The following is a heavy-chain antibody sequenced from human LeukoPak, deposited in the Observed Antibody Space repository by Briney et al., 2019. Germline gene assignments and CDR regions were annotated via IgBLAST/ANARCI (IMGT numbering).Heavy chain of an antibody. J-gene: IGHJ3*01. D-gene: IGHD1-26*01. Sequence: GGSLRLSCAASGFTFSDYYMSWIRQAPGKGLEWVSGLNWNGGSTGYADSVKGRFTISRDNAKKSLYLQMNSLRAEDTALYYCARDGSYIGLDVWGQGTMVTVSS. CDR2: LNWNGGST. CDR3: ARDGSYIGLDV. V-gene: IGHV3-20*04. CDR1: GFTFSDYY.